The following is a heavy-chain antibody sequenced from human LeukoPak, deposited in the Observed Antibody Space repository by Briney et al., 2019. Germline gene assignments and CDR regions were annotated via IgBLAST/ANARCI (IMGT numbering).Heavy chain of an antibody. V-gene: IGHV1-69*13. D-gene: IGHD3-22*01. CDR1: GGTFSSCA. CDR3: ARDETRYYDSSGYRNFDY. CDR2: IIPIFGTA. J-gene: IGHJ4*02. Sequence: ASVTVSCKASGGTFSSCAISWVRQASGQGLEWMGGIIPIFGTANYAQKFQGRVTITADESTSTAYMELSSLRSEDTAVYYCARDETRYYDSSGYRNFDYWGQGTLVTVSS.